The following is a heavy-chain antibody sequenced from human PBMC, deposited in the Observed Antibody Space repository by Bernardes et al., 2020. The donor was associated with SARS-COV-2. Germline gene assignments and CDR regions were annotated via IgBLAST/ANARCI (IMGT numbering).Heavy chain of an antibody. V-gene: IGHV5-51*01. Sequence: GEYLKSTRKGSGYSDFGYWIGWVRQMPGKGLEWMGLIYPDNSDTRYSPSFQGQVTISVYKSINTAYLQWSSLKTSDTAMYYCARLGSPYMWGYFDFWGQGTPVTVSS. CDR1: GYSDFGYW. CDR2: IYPDNSDT. J-gene: IGHJ4*02. D-gene: IGHD3-16*01. CDR3: ARLGSPYMWGYFDF.